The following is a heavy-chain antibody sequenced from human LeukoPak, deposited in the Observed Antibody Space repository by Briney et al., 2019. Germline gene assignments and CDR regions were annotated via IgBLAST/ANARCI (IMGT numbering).Heavy chain of an antibody. CDR1: GFTFDDHG. CDR2: ISSSGSHI. J-gene: IGHJ4*02. Sequence: GGSLRLSCAASGFTFDDHGMSWVRQPPGKGLEWVSCISSSGSHIYSVDSVKGRFAISRDNAKNSPYLQMNSLRAEDTALYYCARGCFGELLFDHWGQGTLVTVPS. V-gene: IGHV3-20*04. CDR3: ARGCFGELLFDH. D-gene: IGHD3-10*01.